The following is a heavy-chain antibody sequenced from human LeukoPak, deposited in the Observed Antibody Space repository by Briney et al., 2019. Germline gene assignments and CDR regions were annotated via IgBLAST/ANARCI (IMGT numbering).Heavy chain of an antibody. V-gene: IGHV3-23*01. J-gene: IGHJ4*02. CDR1: GFTFSSYA. CDR2: ISGSGGST. CDR3: AKATWDGYWYYFDY. D-gene: IGHD5-24*01. Sequence: GGSLRLSCAASGFTFSSYAMSWVRQGPGKGLEWVSAISGSGGSTYYADSVKGRFTISRDNSKNTLYLQMNSLRAEDTAVYYCAKATWDGYWYYFDYWGQGTLVTVSS.